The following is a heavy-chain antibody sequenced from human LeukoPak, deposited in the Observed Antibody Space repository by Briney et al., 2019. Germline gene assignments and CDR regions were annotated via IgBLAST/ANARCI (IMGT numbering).Heavy chain of an antibody. V-gene: IGHV4-59*01. D-gene: IGHD3-22*01. CDR1: GGSISSYY. CDR3: ARVDSSGNFDY. J-gene: IGHJ4*02. CDR2: IYYSGST. Sequence: SETLSLTCTVSGGSISSYYWSWIRQPPGKGLEWIGYIYYSGSTNYNPSLKSRVTISVDTSKNQFSLKLSSVTAADTAVYYCARVDSSGNFDYWGQGTLATVSS.